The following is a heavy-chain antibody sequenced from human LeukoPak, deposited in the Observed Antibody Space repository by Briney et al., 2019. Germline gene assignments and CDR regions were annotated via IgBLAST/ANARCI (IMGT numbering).Heavy chain of an antibody. V-gene: IGHV3-9*01. CDR3: AKVFSYGSGSFDY. CDR1: GFTFDDYA. D-gene: IGHD3-10*01. Sequence: GRSLRLSYAASGFTFDDYAMHWVPQAPGKGLEGVSGISWNSGSIGYADSVKGRFTISRDNAKNSLYLQMDSLRAEDTALYYCAKVFSYGSGSFDYWGQGTLVTVSS. J-gene: IGHJ4*02. CDR2: ISWNSGSI.